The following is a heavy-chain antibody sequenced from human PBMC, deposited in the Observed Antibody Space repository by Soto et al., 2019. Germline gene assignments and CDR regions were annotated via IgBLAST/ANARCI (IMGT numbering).Heavy chain of an antibody. CDR3: ARTPKGGRADLYFDY. J-gene: IGHJ4*02. CDR1: GGTFSSYA. CDR2: IIPIFGTA. V-gene: IGHV1-69*13. Sequence: SVKVSCKASGGTFSSYAISWVRQAPGQGLEWMGGIIPIFGTANYAQKSQGRVTITADESTSTAYMELSSLRSEDTAVYYCARTPKGGRADLYFDYWGQGTLVTVSS. D-gene: IGHD1-26*01.